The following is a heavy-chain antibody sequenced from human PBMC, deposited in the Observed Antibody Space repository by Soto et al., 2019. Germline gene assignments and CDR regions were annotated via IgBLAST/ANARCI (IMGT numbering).Heavy chain of an antibody. CDR3: ARDLGWPAARFDL. CDR2: IWYDGSEK. V-gene: IGHV3-33*01. CDR1: GFTFRNHG. J-gene: IGHJ5*02. Sequence: QVQLVESGGGEVQPGRSLRLSCAASGFTFRNHGMHWVRLAPGKGLEWVAVIWYDGSEKYYADSVKGRFTISRDNSKNILYLQMNSLRGEDSAVYYCARDLGWPAARFDLWGQGTLVTVSS. D-gene: IGHD2-2*01.